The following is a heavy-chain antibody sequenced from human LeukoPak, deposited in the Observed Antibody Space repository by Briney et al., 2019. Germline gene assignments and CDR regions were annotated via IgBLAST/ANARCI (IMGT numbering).Heavy chain of an antibody. CDR1: GYSFTSYW. D-gene: IGHD6-19*01. CDR2: IYPGDPDT. CDR3: ARRIAVAGALVDY. J-gene: IGHJ4*02. V-gene: IGHV5-51*01. Sequence: ESLKISCQGSGYSFTSYWIGWVRQLPGKGLEWMGIIYPGDPDTRYSPSFQGQVTISADKSISTAYLQWSSLKASDTAMYYCARRIAVAGALVDYWGQGTLVTVSS.